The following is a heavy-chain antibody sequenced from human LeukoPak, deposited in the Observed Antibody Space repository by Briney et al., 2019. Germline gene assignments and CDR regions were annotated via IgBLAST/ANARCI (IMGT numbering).Heavy chain of an antibody. CDR2: VTNSGTT. CDR3: AREAYCGGDCYSGFDY. V-gene: IGHV4-59*11. J-gene: IGHJ4*02. Sequence: SETLSLTCNVSGESISSHYWSWTRQSPGKGLEWIGYVTNSGTTKFNPSLKSRVTISRDTSKNQISLRLSSVTAADTAVFFCAREAYCGGDCYSGFDYWGQGTLVTVSS. D-gene: IGHD2-21*02. CDR1: GESISSHY.